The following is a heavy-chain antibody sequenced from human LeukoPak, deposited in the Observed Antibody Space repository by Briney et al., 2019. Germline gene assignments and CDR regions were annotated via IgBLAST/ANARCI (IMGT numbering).Heavy chain of an antibody. V-gene: IGHV3-7*01. J-gene: IGHJ4*02. CDR2: IKHDGSEK. CDR1: GFPFDRYW. D-gene: IGHD3-16*01. Sequence: GGSLRLSCAASGFPFDRYWMSWVPLAPGKGLEWVANIKHDGSEKTFVDSVKGRFTISRDNAENSLYLQMNSLRAEDTAVYYCARQPIYEAYFDFWGQGTLVTVSS. CDR3: ARQPIYEAYFDF.